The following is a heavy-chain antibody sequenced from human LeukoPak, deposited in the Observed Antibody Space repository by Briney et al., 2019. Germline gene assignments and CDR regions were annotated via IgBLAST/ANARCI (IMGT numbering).Heavy chain of an antibody. D-gene: IGHD2-15*01. J-gene: IGHJ4*02. V-gene: IGHV3-23*01. Sequence: GGSLRLSCAASGFTFSSYAMSWGRQAPGKGLEWVSAISGSGGGTYYADSVKGRFTISRDNSKNTLYLQMNSLRAEDTAVYYCVRNLIGYCSGGTCYSGIFWGQGTLATVSS. CDR3: VRNLIGYCSGGTCYSGIF. CDR1: GFTFSSYA. CDR2: ISGSGGGT.